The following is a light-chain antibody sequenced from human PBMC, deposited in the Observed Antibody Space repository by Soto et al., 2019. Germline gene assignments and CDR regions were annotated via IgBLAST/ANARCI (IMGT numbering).Light chain of an antibody. Sequence: EIVMTQSPATLSVSPGERATLSCRASQSVYSNLAWYQQTPGQAPRLLIYDASTRATGIPARFSGSGSGTEFTLTISSLQSEDFAVYYCQQYQSWPLTFGGGTKVEIK. CDR3: QQYQSWPLT. CDR2: DAS. J-gene: IGKJ4*01. CDR1: QSVYSN. V-gene: IGKV3-15*01.